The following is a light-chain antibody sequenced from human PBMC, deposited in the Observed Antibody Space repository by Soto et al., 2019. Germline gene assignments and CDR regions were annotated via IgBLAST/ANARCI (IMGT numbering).Light chain of an antibody. CDR1: QGIDNY. Sequence: DIQVTQSPSSLSASVGDRVTITCRASQGIDNYLAWIRQRPGKAPRSLIYAASNLHHGVPSKFRASGSVTDFNLTISSLQPEAFATYYCQQYRTYPFTFGPGTKV. CDR2: AAS. J-gene: IGKJ3*01. CDR3: QQYRTYPFT. V-gene: IGKV1-16*02.